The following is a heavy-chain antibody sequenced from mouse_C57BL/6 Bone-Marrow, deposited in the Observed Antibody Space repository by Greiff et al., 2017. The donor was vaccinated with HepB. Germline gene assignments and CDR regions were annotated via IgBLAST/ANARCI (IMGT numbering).Heavy chain of an antibody. Sequence: EVQLQESGPGLVKPSQSLSLTCSVTGYSITSGYYWNWIRQFPGNQLEWMGYISYDGSNNYNPSLKNRISITRDTSKNQFFLKLNSVTTEDTATYYCARDRVYNGSSDKAGWGKGTLVTVSA. J-gene: IGHJ3*01. CDR3: ARDRVYNGSSDKAG. CDR2: ISYDGSN. D-gene: IGHD1-1*01. CDR1: GYSITSGYY. V-gene: IGHV3-6*01.